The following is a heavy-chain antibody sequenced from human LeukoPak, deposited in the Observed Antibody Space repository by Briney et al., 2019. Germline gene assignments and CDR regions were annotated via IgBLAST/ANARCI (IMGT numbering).Heavy chain of an antibody. CDR3: ARARLRDAFDI. Sequence: GGSLRLSCAASGFTFSSYGMHWVRQAPSKGLEWVAVIWYDGSNKYYADSVKGRFTISRDNSKNTLYLQMNSLRAEDTAVYYCARARLRDAFDIWGQGTMVTVSS. CDR1: GFTFSSYG. CDR2: IWYDGSNK. J-gene: IGHJ3*02. V-gene: IGHV3-33*01. D-gene: IGHD2-15*01.